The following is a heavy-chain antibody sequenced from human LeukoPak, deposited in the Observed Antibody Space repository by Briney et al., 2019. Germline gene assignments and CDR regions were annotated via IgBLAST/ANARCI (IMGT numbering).Heavy chain of an antibody. V-gene: IGHV3-7*01. CDR1: GFTFSSYW. CDR2: IKQDGSEK. Sequence: PGGSLRLSCAASGFTFSSYWMSWVRQAPGKGLEWVANIKQDGSEKYYVDSVKGRFTISRDNAKNSLYLQMNSLRAEDTAVYYCARDSPRNQAAAGPLVAFDIWGQGTMVTVSS. J-gene: IGHJ3*02. CDR3: ARDSPRNQAAAGPLVAFDI. D-gene: IGHD6-13*01.